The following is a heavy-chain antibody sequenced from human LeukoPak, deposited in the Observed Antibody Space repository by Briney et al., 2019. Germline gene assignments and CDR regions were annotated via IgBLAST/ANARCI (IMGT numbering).Heavy chain of an antibody. Sequence: SETLSLTCTVSGGSISSYYWSWIRQPPGKGLEWIGYIYYSGSTNYNPSLKSRVTISVDTSKNQFSLKLSSVTAADTAVYYCARTNPHPQRKIDIWSQGTMVTVSS. CDR2: IYYSGST. J-gene: IGHJ3*02. CDR1: GGSISSYY. CDR3: ARTNPHPQRKIDI. V-gene: IGHV4-59*01.